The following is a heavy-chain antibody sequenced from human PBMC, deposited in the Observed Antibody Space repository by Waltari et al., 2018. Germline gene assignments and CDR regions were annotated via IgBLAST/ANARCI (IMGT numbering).Heavy chain of an antibody. CDR1: GFTFSSYE. CDR3: ARSYGDPPFDY. J-gene: IGHJ4*02. V-gene: IGHV3-48*03. D-gene: IGHD4-17*01. Sequence: EVQLVESGGGLVQPGGSLRLSCAASGFTFSSYEMNWVRQAPGKGLEWVSYISSSGSTIYYADSVKGRFTISRDNAKNSLYLQMNSLRAEDTAVYYCARSYGDPPFDYWGQGTLVTVSS. CDR2: ISSSGSTI.